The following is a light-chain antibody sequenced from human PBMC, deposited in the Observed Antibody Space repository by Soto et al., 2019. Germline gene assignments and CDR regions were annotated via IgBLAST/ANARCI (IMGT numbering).Light chain of an antibody. CDR3: MQGTHWPPT. CDR1: QSLVYSDGIAY. V-gene: IGKV2-30*01. Sequence: EVVMTQSPLSLPVTLGQPASISCWSSQSLVYSDGIAYLSWFQQRPGQSPRRLIYQASNRDSGVXDXPRGSGSGTCFPLQINRVEAEDVGVYYCMQGTHWPPTFGRGTRVEIK. CDR2: QAS. J-gene: IGKJ1*01.